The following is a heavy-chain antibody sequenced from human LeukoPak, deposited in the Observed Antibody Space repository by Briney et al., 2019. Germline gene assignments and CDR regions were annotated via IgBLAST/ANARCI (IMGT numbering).Heavy chain of an antibody. J-gene: IGHJ4*02. D-gene: IGHD3-3*01. Sequence: GGSLRLSCAASGFTFSSYAMSWVRQAPGKGLEWVSAISGSGGSTYYADSVKSRFTISRDNSKNTLYLQMNSLRAEDTAVYYCAKAGSGQYYFDYWGQGTLVTVSS. V-gene: IGHV3-23*01. CDR2: ISGSGGST. CDR3: AKAGSGQYYFDY. CDR1: GFTFSSYA.